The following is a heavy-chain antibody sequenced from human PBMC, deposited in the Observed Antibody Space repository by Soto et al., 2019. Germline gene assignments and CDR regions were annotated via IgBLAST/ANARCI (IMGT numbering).Heavy chain of an antibody. Sequence: EVQLVESGGDLVQPGGSLRLSCAASGFTFSSYWMAWVRQSPGKGLEWVASMNQHGSDIQYVDSVRGRFTISRDNARNLQDLQMNYLIVEDTAIYYCATDTYCPATCYRGHGNWGQGTLVTVSS. J-gene: IGHJ4*02. D-gene: IGHD2-8*02. CDR1: GFTFSSYW. V-gene: IGHV3-7*03. CDR2: MNQHGSDI. CDR3: ATDTYCPATCYRGHGN.